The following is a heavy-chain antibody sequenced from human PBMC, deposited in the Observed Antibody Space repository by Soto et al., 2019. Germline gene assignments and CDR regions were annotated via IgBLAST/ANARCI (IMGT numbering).Heavy chain of an antibody. CDR2: ISWDGGST. CDR3: AKDINVNDFWSGSHYYYGMDV. Sequence: GESLKISCAASGFTFDDYAMHWVRQAPGKGLEWVSLISWDGGSTYYADSVKGRFTISRDNSKNSLYLQMNSLRAEDTALYYCAKDINVNDFWSGSHYYYGMDVWGQGTTVTVSS. J-gene: IGHJ6*02. D-gene: IGHD3-3*01. CDR1: GFTFDDYA. V-gene: IGHV3-43D*03.